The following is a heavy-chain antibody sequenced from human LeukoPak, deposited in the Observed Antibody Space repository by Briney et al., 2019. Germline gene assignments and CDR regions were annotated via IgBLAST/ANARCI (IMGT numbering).Heavy chain of an antibody. D-gene: IGHD6-19*01. CDR1: GGSISSSSYY. V-gene: IGHV4-39*01. CDR3: ARHLFSGWYDYFDY. CDR2: IYHSGYT. Sequence: SETLSLTCTVSGGSISSSSYYWGWIRQPPGKGLEWIGTIYHSGYTYYNPSLKSRVTMSVDTSNMQFSLNLNSVTAADTAVYYCARHLFSGWYDYFDYWGQGALVSVSS. J-gene: IGHJ4*02.